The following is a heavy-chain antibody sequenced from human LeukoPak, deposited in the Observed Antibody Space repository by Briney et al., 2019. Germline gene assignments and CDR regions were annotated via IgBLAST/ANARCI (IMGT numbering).Heavy chain of an antibody. Sequence: GGSLRLSCAASGFTVSSNYMSWVRQAPGKGLEWVSVIYSGGYTNYADSVKGRFTISRDNSKNTLYLQMNSLRVEDMAVYYCARDDPYGDWGQGTLVTVSS. D-gene: IGHD4-17*01. V-gene: IGHV3-53*01. CDR1: GFTVSSNY. CDR2: IYSGGYT. J-gene: IGHJ4*02. CDR3: ARDDPYGD.